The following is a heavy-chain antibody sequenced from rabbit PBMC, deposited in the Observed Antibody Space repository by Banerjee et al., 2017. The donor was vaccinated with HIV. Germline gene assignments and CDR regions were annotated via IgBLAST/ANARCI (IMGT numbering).Heavy chain of an antibody. CDR1: GFDFSSYYM. V-gene: IGHV1S45*01. CDR2: IYVGKGST. D-gene: IGHD4-1*01. CDR3: ARYSRAWGWTRLDL. J-gene: IGHJ6*01. Sequence: QEQLEESGGGLVQPGGSLTLSCKASGFDFSSYYMSWVRQAPGKGLEWIGIIYVGKGSTDYASWVNGRFTISKTSSTTVTLQMTSLTAADTATYFCARYSRAWGWTRLDLWGPGTLVTVS.